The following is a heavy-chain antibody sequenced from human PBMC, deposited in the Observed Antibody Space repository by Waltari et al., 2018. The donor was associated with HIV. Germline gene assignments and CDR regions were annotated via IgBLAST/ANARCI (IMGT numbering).Heavy chain of an antibody. J-gene: IGHJ4*02. CDR2: IKRGAEGRTT. CDR1: GITFRNAW. V-gene: IGHV3-15*01. CDR3: TTLWYSYDSTDY. D-gene: IGHD3-22*01. Sequence: EVQLVESGGGLVKPGGSLRLSCAASGITFRNAWMSWVRQAPGKGMGWVGRIKRGAEGRTTDYAESVKGRFTISRDDSKHTLYLQMDSLKTEDTAVYYCTTLWYSYDSTDYWGQGTLVTVSS.